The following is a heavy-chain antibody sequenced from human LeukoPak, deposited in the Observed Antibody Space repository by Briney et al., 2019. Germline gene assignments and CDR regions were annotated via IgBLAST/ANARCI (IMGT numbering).Heavy chain of an antibody. V-gene: IGHV3-66*01. CDR1: GFTVSSNY. CDR2: IYSGGST. J-gene: IGHJ4*02. Sequence: AGGSLRLSCAASGFTVSSNYMSWVRQAPGKGLEWVSVIYSGGSTYYADSVKGRVTISRDNSKNTLYLQMNSLRAEDTAVYYCLGRPPRIAAAGIGLDYWGQGTLVTVSS. CDR3: LGRPPRIAAAGIGLDY. D-gene: IGHD6-13*01.